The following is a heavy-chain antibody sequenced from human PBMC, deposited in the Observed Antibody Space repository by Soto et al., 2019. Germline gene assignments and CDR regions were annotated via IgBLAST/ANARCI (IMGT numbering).Heavy chain of an antibody. J-gene: IGHJ6*02. V-gene: IGHV1-46*01. D-gene: IGHD3-16*01. CDR2: ITPFGGAT. CDR3: AKGRGGKTVANFGMDV. Sequence: QVRLVQSGAEVRKTGASVKVSCTASGDSVTNDYLHWVRQAPGQGFEWLGVITPFGGATAYAQGFKGRVTVTMERSATTFYLELRSPRSDDTAVYYCAKGRGGKTVANFGMDVWGQGVRVTVSS. CDR1: GDSVTNDY.